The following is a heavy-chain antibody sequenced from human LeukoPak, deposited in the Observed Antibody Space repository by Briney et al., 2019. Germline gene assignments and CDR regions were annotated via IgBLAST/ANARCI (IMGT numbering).Heavy chain of an antibody. CDR2: ISAYNGNT. CDR1: GYTFTSYG. V-gene: IGHV1-18*03. D-gene: IGHD4-17*01. CDR3: ARDENYGIFFNVDY. Sequence: ASVKVSCKASGYTFTSYGISWVRQAPGQGLEWMGWISAYNGNTNYAQKLQGRVTMTADTSSSTAYMELRSLRLDDMAVYYCARDENYGIFFNVDYWGQGTLVTVSS. J-gene: IGHJ4*02.